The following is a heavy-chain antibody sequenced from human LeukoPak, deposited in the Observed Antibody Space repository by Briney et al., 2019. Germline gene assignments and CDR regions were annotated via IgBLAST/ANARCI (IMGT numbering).Heavy chain of an antibody. Sequence: QPGXSLKLSCAASGFTFSSYGMHWVRQAPGKGLEWVAFIRYDGSNKYYADSVKGRFTISRENSKNTLYLQMNSLRAEDTAVYYCAKPTDTAMVWSWFDPWGQGTLVTVSS. J-gene: IGHJ5*02. V-gene: IGHV3-30*02. CDR2: IRYDGSNK. D-gene: IGHD5-18*01. CDR3: AKPTDTAMVWSWFDP. CDR1: GFTFSSYG.